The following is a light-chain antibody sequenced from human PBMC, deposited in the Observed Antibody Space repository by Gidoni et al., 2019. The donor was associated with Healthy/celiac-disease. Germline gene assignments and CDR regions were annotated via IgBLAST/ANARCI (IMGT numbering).Light chain of an antibody. V-gene: IGKV1-27*01. CDR1: QGISKY. CDR3: QKYNSAPRT. CDR2: AAS. Sequence: DIQMTQSPSSLSASVGDRVTITCRASQGISKYLAWYQQKPGKVPKLLIYAASTLQSGVPSRFSVSGSGTDFTLTISSLQPADVATYYCQKYNSAPRTFGQGTKVEIK. J-gene: IGKJ1*01.